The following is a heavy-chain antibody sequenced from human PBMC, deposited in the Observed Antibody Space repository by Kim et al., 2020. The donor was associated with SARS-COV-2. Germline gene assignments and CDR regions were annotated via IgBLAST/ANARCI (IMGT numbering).Heavy chain of an antibody. J-gene: IGHJ4*02. CDR2: T. Sequence: TTDAQKFQERVTITRDMSTSTAYMELSSLRSEDTAVYYCAADPGAARPGYWGQGTLVTVSS. CDR3: AADPGAARPGY. V-gene: IGHV1-58*01. D-gene: IGHD6-6*01.